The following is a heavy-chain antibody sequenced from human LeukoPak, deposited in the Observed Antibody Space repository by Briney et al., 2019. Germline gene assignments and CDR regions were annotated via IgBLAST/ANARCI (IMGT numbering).Heavy chain of an antibody. D-gene: IGHD5-18*01. V-gene: IGHV1-69*02. CDR1: GYTFTGYY. J-gene: IGHJ3*02. CDR3: ARTRAMVTWMAFDI. Sequence: ASVKVSCKASGYTFTGYYMHWVRQAPGQGLEWMGRIIPILGIANYAQKFQGRVTITADKSTSTAYMELSSLRSEDTAVYYCARTRAMVTWMAFDIWGQGTMVTVSS. CDR2: IIPILGIA.